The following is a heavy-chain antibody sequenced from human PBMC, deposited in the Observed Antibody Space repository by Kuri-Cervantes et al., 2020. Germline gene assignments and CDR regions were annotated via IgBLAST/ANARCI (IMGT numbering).Heavy chain of an antibody. J-gene: IGHJ4*02. Sequence: GGPRRLSCAASGFTFSDYYMSWIRQAPGKGLEWVSYISSSDSTIYYADSVKGRFNISRDNAKNTLYLQMNSLRAEERAVYFCAKDWGYYDSSGYYFDYWGQGTLVTVSS. CDR1: GFTFSDYY. CDR2: ISSSDSTI. D-gene: IGHD3-22*01. CDR3: AKDWGYYDSSGYYFDY. V-gene: IGHV3-11*04.